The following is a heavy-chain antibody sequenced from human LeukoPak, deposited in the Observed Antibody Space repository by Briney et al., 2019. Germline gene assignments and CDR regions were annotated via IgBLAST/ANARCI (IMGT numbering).Heavy chain of an antibody. CDR2: IHTNTGNP. D-gene: IGHD6-13*01. V-gene: IGHV7-4-1*02. Sequence: ASVKVSCKASGYIFTNYAMNWVRQAPGQGLEWMGWIHTNTGNPTYAQDFTGRFVFSLDTSVSTAYLQISSLKAEDTAVYYCAIGYSSTWYNRYFDLWGRGTLVTVSS. J-gene: IGHJ2*01. CDR3: AIGYSSTWYNRYFDL. CDR1: GYIFTNYA.